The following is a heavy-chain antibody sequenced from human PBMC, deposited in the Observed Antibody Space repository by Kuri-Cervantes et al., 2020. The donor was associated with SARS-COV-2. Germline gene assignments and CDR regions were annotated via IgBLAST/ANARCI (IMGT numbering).Heavy chain of an antibody. D-gene: IGHD2-15*01. J-gene: IGHJ4*02. CDR1: GFTFSSYG. V-gene: IGHV3-30*18. CDR2: ISYDGSNK. Sequence: LSLTCAASGFTFSSYGMYWVRQAPGKGLEWVAVISYDGSNKYYADSVKGRFTISRDNSKNTLYLQMNSLRAEDTAVYYCAKGSKWWSEGGDYFDYWGQGTLVTVSS. CDR3: AKGSKWWSEGGDYFDY.